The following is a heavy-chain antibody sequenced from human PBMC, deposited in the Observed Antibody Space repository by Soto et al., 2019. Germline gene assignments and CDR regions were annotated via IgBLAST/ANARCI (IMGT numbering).Heavy chain of an antibody. V-gene: IGHV1-8*01. D-gene: IGHD2-15*01. CDR2: MNANVDAT. J-gene: IGHJ5*02. CDR1: GFTFASND. Sequence: ASVKVSCKASGFTFASNDINWVRQGPGQGLQWMGWMNANVDATDSPQEFKGRVSMTWNASISTAYLELHNLKSDDTAVYYCAREVVVGGSLWLGPWGQGSLVTVSS. CDR3: AREVVVGGSLWLGP.